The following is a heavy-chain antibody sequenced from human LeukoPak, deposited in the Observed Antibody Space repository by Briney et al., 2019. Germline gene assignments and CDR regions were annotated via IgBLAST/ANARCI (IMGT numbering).Heavy chain of an antibody. CDR1: GFTFSSYA. J-gene: IGHJ5*02. CDR3: AKGDKMLTWRRTYNRFDP. D-gene: IGHD3-16*01. V-gene: IGHV3-23*01. Sequence: GGSLRLSRTASGFTFSSYAMSWVRQAPGKGLEWVSGISDTGGRTSYADSVKGRFTISRDNSKNALYLQMNSLRAEDTAVYFCAKGDKMLTWRRTYNRFDPWGQGTLVTVSS. CDR2: ISDTGGRT.